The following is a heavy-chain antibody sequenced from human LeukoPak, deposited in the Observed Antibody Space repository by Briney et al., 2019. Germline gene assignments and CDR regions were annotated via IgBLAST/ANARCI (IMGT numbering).Heavy chain of an antibody. CDR2: LYHSGST. CDR1: GYSISSGHY. D-gene: IGHD6-19*01. J-gene: IGHJ4*02. V-gene: IGHV4-38-2*02. CDR3: ATSQWLALFDY. Sequence: PSETLSLTCTVSGYSISSGHYWGWIRQPPGKGLEWIGTLYHSGSTYYNPSLKSRVTISVDTSKNQFSLKLSSVTAADTAVYYCATSQWLALFDYWGRGTLVTVSS.